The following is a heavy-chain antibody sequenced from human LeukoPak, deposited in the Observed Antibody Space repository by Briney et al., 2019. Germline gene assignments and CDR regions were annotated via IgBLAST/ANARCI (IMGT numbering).Heavy chain of an antibody. V-gene: IGHV3-23*01. CDR2: ITGSGGFT. CDR3: VGSLDY. Sequence: GGSLRHSCAASGFPFSTFAMNWVRQAPGKGLEWVSVITGSGGFTQYADSVKGRFTISRDNSKNTVYLQMNSLRVEDTALYYCVGSLDYWGQGTLVTVSS. CDR1: GFPFSTFA. J-gene: IGHJ4*02. D-gene: IGHD1-26*01.